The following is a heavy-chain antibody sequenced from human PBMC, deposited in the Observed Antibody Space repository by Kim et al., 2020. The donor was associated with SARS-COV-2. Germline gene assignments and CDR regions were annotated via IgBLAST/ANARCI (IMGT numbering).Heavy chain of an antibody. V-gene: IGHV3-21*01. CDR3: ARDIYYDSSGYYDYFDY. CDR2: ISSSSSYI. J-gene: IGHJ4*02. CDR1: GFTFSSYS. D-gene: IGHD3-22*01. Sequence: GGSLRLSCAASGFTFSSYSMNWVRQAPGKGLEWVSSISSSSSYIYYADSVKGRFTISRDNAKNSLYLQMNSLRAEDTAVYYCARDIYYDSSGYYDYFDYWGQGTLVTVSS.